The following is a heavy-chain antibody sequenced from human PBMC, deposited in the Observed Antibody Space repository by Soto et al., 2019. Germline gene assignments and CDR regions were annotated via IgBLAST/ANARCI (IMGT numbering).Heavy chain of an antibody. CDR2: IWYDGSNK. CDR1: GFTFSSYG. Sequence: QVQLVESGGGVVQPGRSLRLSCAASGFTFSSYGMHWVRQAPGKGLEWVAVIWYDGSNKYYADSVKGRFTISRDNSKNTLYLQMNSLRAEDTAVYYCARSRQGYYYYGMDVWDQGTTVTVSS. CDR3: ARSRQGYYYYGMDV. V-gene: IGHV3-33*01. J-gene: IGHJ6*02.